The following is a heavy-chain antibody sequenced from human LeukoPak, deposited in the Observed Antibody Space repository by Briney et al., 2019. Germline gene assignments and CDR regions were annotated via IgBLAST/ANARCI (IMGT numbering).Heavy chain of an antibody. CDR3: AKDVRIQLWPYYFDY. J-gene: IGHJ4*02. V-gene: IGHV3-48*01. CDR1: GFTFSSYS. CDR2: ISSSSSTI. Sequence: GGSLRLSCAASGFTFSSYSMNWVRQAPGKGLEWVSYISSSSSTIYYADSVKGRFTISRDNAKNSLYLQMNSLRAEDTAVYYCAKDVRIQLWPYYFDYWGQGTLVTVSS. D-gene: IGHD5-18*01.